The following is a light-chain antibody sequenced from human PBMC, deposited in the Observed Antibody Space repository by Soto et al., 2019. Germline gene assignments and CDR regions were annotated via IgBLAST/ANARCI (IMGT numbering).Light chain of an antibody. Sequence: QSALTQPASVSGSPGQSITISCTGTSSDVGGYDYVSWYQQYPGKAPKLIIYEVRNRPSGVSNRFSGSKSGNTASLTISGLQAEDEGDYYCSSYTTNSILVVFGRGTKLTVL. V-gene: IGLV2-14*01. J-gene: IGLJ2*01. CDR3: SSYTTNSILVV. CDR1: SSDVGGYDY. CDR2: EVR.